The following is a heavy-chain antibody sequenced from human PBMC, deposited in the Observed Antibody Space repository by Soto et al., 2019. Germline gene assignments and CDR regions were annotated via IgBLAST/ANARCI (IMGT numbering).Heavy chain of an antibody. D-gene: IGHD2-2*02. Sequence: PGGSLRLSCAASGFIFSGSAIHWVRQASGKWLEWVGRIRSRANNFATSSAASVKGRFTFSRDDSKNTAYLQMNTLKPEDTAVYYCARGQGAAIGDYYYHGMDVWGQGXTVTVYS. J-gene: IGHJ6*02. CDR3: ARGQGAAIGDYYYHGMDV. V-gene: IGHV3-73*01. CDR1: GFIFSGSA. CDR2: IRSRANNFAT.